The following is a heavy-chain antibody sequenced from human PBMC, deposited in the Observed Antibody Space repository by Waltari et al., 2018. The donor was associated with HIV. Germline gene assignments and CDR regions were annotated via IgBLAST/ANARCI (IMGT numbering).Heavy chain of an antibody. CDR3: AKGIAVAGYYYYGMDV. D-gene: IGHD6-19*01. Sequence: EVQLLESGGGLVQPGGSLRLSCAASGFTFSSYAMSWVRQAPGKGLEWVSAISGSGGSTYYADSVKGRFTISRDNSKNTLYLQMNSLRAEDTAVYYCAKGIAVAGYYYYGMDVWGQGTTVTVSS. CDR1: GFTFSSYA. V-gene: IGHV3-23*01. J-gene: IGHJ6*02. CDR2: ISGSGGST.